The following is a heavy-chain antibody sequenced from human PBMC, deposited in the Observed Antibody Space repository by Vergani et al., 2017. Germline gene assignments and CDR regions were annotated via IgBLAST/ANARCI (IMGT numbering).Heavy chain of an antibody. D-gene: IGHD3-10*01. J-gene: IGHJ6*02. Sequence: QVQLVESGGGVVQPGRSLRLSCAASGFTFSSYAMHWVRQAPGKGLEWVAVISYDGSNKYYADSVKGRFTISRDNSKNTLYLQMNSLRAEDTAVYYCARDLYYGSGSDYKRFDYYYGMDVWGQGTTVTVSS. CDR3: ARDLYYGSGSDYKRFDYYYGMDV. V-gene: IGHV3-30-3*01. CDR1: GFTFSSYA. CDR2: ISYDGSNK.